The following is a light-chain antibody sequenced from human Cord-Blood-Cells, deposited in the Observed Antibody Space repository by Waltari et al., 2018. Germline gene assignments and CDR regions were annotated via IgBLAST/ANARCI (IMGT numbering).Light chain of an antibody. CDR3: QQYGSSRFT. Sequence: EIVLTQSPGTLSLSPGDRATLFCRASQSVSSSYLAWYQQKPGQAPRLLIYGASSRPTGIPDRFSGSGSGTDFTLTISRLEPEDFAVDYCQQYGSSRFTFGPGTKVDIK. J-gene: IGKJ3*01. CDR1: QSVSSSY. CDR2: GAS. V-gene: IGKV3-20*01.